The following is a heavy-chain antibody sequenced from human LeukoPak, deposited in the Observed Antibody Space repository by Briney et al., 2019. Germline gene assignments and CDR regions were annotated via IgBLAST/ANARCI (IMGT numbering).Heavy chain of an antibody. V-gene: IGHV3-30-3*01. CDR3: AKDRSSYCGGDCGAFDI. D-gene: IGHD2-21*02. CDR2: ISFDGSNK. CDR1: GFTFSSYT. Sequence: GGSLRLSCAASGFTFSSYTIHWVRQPPGKGLEWVAVISFDGSNKYYADSVKGRFTISRDNSKNTLYLQMNSLRAEDTAVYYCAKDRSSYCGGDCGAFDIWGQGTMVTVSS. J-gene: IGHJ3*02.